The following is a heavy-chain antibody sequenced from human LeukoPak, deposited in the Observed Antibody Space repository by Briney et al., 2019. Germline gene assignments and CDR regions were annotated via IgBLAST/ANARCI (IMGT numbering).Heavy chain of an antibody. Sequence: RTGGSLRLSCAASGFTFSSYWMSWVRQAPGKGLEWVANIKQDGSEKYYVDSVKGRFTISRDNAKNSLYLQMNSLRAEDTAVYYCASDSRGSIAARRGGDYWGQGTLVTVSS. D-gene: IGHD6-6*01. CDR2: IKQDGSEK. V-gene: IGHV3-7*01. CDR3: ASDSRGSIAARRGGDY. CDR1: GFTFSSYW. J-gene: IGHJ4*02.